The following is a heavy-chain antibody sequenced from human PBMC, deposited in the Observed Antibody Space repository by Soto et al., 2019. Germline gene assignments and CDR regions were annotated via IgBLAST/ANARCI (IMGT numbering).Heavy chain of an antibody. D-gene: IGHD6-19*01. J-gene: IGHJ4*02. CDR3: ARDPKYSSGWYGIGYFDY. CDR2: ISAYNGNT. Sequence: QVQLVQSGAEVKKPGASVKVSCKASGYTFTSYGISWVRQAPGQGLEWMGWISAYNGNTNYAQKLQGRVTMTTDTATSTAYMERRSLRSDDTAVYYCARDPKYSSGWYGIGYFDYWGQGTLVTVSS. V-gene: IGHV1-18*01. CDR1: GYTFTSYG.